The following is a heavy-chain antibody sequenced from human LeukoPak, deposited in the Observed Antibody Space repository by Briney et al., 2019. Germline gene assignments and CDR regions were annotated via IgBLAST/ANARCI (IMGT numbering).Heavy chain of an antibody. V-gene: IGHV3-23*01. D-gene: IGHD6-19*01. CDR3: AKAGVHSSGSY. CDR2: ISNSGSST. CDR1: GFTFSSYA. J-gene: IGHJ4*02. Sequence: GGSLRLSCAVSGFTFSSYAMSWVRQAPGKGLEWVSSISNSGSSTYYADSVKGRFTISRDNSKNTLYLQMDSLRAEDTAVYYCAKAGVHSSGSYWGQGTLVTVSS.